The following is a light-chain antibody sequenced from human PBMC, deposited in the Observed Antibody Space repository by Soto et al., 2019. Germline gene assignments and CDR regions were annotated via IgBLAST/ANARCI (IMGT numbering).Light chain of an antibody. Sequence: EIEMTQSPATLTLSPGERATLSCRASQSVGTNLAWYQQKPGQAPRLLIFGASTRATGVPARISGSGSGTDFTLTISSLKSEDFAMYYCQQYNNWPETFGQGTEVEIK. CDR2: GAS. CDR3: QQYNNWPET. CDR1: QSVGTN. J-gene: IGKJ1*01. V-gene: IGKV3-15*01.